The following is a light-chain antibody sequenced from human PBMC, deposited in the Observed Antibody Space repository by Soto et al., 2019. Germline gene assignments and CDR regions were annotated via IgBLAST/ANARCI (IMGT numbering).Light chain of an antibody. J-gene: IGKJ1*01. CDR2: GAS. CDR1: QSISIY. CDR3: QQTSSPPWT. V-gene: IGKV1-39*01. Sequence: DIQMTQSPSSLSASVGDRVTITCRASQSISIYLNWYQQTPGKAPKLLIYGASTLQSGVPSRFSGSGSGTDFTLTISSQQPEDFATYYCQQTSSPPWTFGQGTKVEIK.